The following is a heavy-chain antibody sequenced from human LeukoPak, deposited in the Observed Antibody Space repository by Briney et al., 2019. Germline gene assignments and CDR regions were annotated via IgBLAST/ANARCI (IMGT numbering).Heavy chain of an antibody. CDR1: GYTFTNNF. CDR3: ARSLQTVSTVTQYYYYYYMDV. J-gene: IGHJ6*03. D-gene: IGHD4-17*01. V-gene: IGHV1-69*06. CDR2: IIPIFGTA. Sequence: SVKVSCKASGYTFTNNFMHWVRQAPGQGLEWMGGIIPIFGTANYAQKFQGRVTITADKSTSTAYMELSSLRSEDTAVYYCARSLQTVSTVTQYYYYYYMDVWGKGTTVTVSS.